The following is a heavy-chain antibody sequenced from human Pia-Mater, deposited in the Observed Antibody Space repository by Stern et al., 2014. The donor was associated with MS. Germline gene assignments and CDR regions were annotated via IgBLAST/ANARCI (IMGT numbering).Heavy chain of an antibody. D-gene: IGHD2/OR15-2a*01. Sequence: VQLVESGGGVVQPGRPLRLSCAASGFSFSSFGMHWVRQAPGKGLEWVALISDDGSKDYADSGKGRFAISRDNSKNTLYLQMNSRRAEDTAVYYCAKDRQYLTFFFDFWGQGSLVTVSS. V-gene: IGHV3-30*18. J-gene: IGHJ4*02. CDR2: ISDDGSK. CDR1: GFSFSSFG. CDR3: AKDRQYLTFFFDF.